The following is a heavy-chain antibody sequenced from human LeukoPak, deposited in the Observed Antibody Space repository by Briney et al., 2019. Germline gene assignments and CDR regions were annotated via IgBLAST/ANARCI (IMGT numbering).Heavy chain of an antibody. CDR3: ARQGYCSSTSCLSTINAFDI. D-gene: IGHD2-2*01. Sequence: SETLSLTCIVSGDSVSGYYWGWIRQPPGKGLEWIGSIYYSGSTYYNPSLKSRVTISVDTSKNQFSLKLSSVTAADTAVYYCARQGYCSSTSCLSTINAFDIWGQGTMVTVSS. V-gene: IGHV4-39*01. CDR2: IYYSGST. CDR1: GDSVSGYY. J-gene: IGHJ3*02.